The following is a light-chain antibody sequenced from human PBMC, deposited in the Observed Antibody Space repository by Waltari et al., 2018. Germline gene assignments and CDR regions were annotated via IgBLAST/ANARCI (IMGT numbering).Light chain of an antibody. J-gene: IGKJ1*01. Sequence: SCRASQEVSSSLAWYQHKPGQAPRLLIYDASISVTGIPARFSGSGSGTDFTLTISSLEPEDFAVYYCQQRSKWPWAFGQGTKVEIK. CDR2: DAS. V-gene: IGKV3-11*01. CDR1: QEVSSS. CDR3: QQRSKWPWA.